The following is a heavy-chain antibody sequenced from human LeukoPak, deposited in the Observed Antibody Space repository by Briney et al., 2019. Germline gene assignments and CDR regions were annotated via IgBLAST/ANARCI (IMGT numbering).Heavy chain of an antibody. D-gene: IGHD2-2*01. J-gene: IGHJ4*02. Sequence: GGSLRLSCAASGFTFSSYWMHWVRQAPGKGLVWVSRINSDGSSTSYADSVKGRFTISRDNAKNTLYLQMNSLRAEDTAVYYCARGRDIVVVPAAMSGRPVDYWGQGTLVTVSS. CDR2: INSDGSST. V-gene: IGHV3-74*01. CDR1: GFTFSSYW. CDR3: ARGRDIVVVPAAMSGRPVDY.